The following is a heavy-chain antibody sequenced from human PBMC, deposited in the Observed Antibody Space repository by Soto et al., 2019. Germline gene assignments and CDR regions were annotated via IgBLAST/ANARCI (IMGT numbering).Heavy chain of an antibody. CDR2: IYPGDSDS. V-gene: IGHV5-51*01. J-gene: IGHJ6*02. Sequence: GESLKISCKGSGYSFTSYWIGWVRQMPGKGLEWMGIIYPGDSDSRYSPSFQGQVTISADKSISTAYLQWSSLKASDTAMYYCARLSSYNYYYYGMDVWGQGPRVTGSS. D-gene: IGHD2-2*01. CDR1: GYSFTSYW. CDR3: ARLSSYNYYYYGMDV.